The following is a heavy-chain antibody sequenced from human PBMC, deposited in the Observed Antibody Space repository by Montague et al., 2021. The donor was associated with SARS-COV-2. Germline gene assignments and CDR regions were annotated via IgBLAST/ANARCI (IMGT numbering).Heavy chain of an antibody. CDR3: ASYDGAFDP. V-gene: IGHV4-59*08. CDR1: GASISTNY. CDR2: IFYRGTT. Sequence: SETLSLTCSVSGASISTNYWSWIRQPPGKGPEWIGNIFYRGTTHYNPSLKSRVTLSVDASSNRVSLKLASVTAADTAVYSCASYDGAFDPWGQGTMVLVSS. J-gene: IGHJ3*01. D-gene: IGHD3-22*01.